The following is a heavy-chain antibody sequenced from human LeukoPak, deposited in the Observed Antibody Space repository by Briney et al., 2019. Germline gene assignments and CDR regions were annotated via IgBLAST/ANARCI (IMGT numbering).Heavy chain of an antibody. CDR1: GFTFSSYE. CDR2: ISNSGSTI. CDR3: ARGGVYNWNYGNRLTFDP. Sequence: GGSLRLSCTASGFTFSSYEMNWVRQAPGKGLEWVSYISNSGSTIYYADSVKGRFTISRDNAKNSLYLQMNSLRAEDTAVYYCARGGVYNWNYGNRLTFDPWGQGTLVTVSS. J-gene: IGHJ5*02. V-gene: IGHV3-48*03. D-gene: IGHD1-7*01.